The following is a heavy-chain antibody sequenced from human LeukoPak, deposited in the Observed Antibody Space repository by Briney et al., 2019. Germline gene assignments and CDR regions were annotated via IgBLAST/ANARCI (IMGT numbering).Heavy chain of an antibody. Sequence: GASVKVSCKASGYTFTSYDINWVRQATGQGLEWMGWMNPNSGNTGYAQKFQGRVTMTRNTSISTAYMELSSLRSEDTAVYYCARGLVVVTDFDYWGQGTLVTVSS. CDR2: MNPNSGNT. J-gene: IGHJ4*02. V-gene: IGHV1-8*01. CDR1: GYTFTSYD. CDR3: ARGLVVVTDFDY. D-gene: IGHD3-22*01.